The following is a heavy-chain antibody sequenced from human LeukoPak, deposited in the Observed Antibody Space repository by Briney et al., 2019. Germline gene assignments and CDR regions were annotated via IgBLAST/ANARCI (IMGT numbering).Heavy chain of an antibody. CDR3: ARDSSGWYTAPAFDY. Sequence: SVKVSCKASGGTFSSYAISWVRQAPGQGLEWVGRIIPIFGTANYAQKFQGRVTITTDESTSTAYMELSSLRSEDTAVYYCARDSSGWYTAPAFDYWGQGTLVTVSS. J-gene: IGHJ4*02. V-gene: IGHV1-69*05. CDR1: GGTFSSYA. D-gene: IGHD6-19*01. CDR2: IIPIFGTA.